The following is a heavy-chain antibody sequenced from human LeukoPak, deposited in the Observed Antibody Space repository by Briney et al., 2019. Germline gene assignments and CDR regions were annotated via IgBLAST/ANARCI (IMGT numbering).Heavy chain of an antibody. CDR2: ISSSSSYI. V-gene: IGHV3-21*01. D-gene: IGHD4-11*01. CDR1: GFTFSSYS. CDR3: ARGTIGNYATFDI. Sequence: GGSLRLSCAASGFTFSSYSMNWVRQAPGKGLEWVSSISSSSSYIYYADSVKGRFTISRDNAKNSLYLQMNSLRAEDAAVYYCARGTIGNYATFDIWGQGTMVTVSS. J-gene: IGHJ3*02.